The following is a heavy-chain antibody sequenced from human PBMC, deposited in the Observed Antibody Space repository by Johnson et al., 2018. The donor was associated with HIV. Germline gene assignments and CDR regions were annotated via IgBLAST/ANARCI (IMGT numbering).Heavy chain of an antibody. CDR2: ISHDGSNT. J-gene: IGHJ3*02. CDR1: GFTFSSYG. CDR3: ARLDAFDI. V-gene: IGHV3-30*03. Sequence: QVQLVESGGGVVQPGRSLRLSCAASGFTFSSYGMHWVRQAPGKGLEWVAVISHDGSNTYYADSVKGRFAISRDNSKNKQYLQMSSLRLEDTAVYYCARLDAFDIWGRGTMVTVSS.